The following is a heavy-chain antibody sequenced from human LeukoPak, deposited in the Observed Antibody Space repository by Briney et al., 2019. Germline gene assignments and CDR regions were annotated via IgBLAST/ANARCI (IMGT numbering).Heavy chain of an antibody. CDR1: GFTFDEYA. CDR2: SSWNSASI. Sequence: GGSLRLSCAASGFTFDEYAMQGVRQAPGKGVEGVSGSSWNSASIGYAHSLKGRFTISRDNAQNSLYLQMNSLRAEDTALYYCAKDHWRWGGAARNAFDIWGQGTMVTVSS. D-gene: IGHD6-6*01. J-gene: IGHJ3*02. CDR3: AKDHWRWGGAARNAFDI. V-gene: IGHV3-9*01.